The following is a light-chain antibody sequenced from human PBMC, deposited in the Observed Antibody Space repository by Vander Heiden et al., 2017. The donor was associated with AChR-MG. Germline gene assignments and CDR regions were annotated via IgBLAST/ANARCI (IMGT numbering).Light chain of an antibody. CDR2: LGS. J-gene: IGKJ1*01. V-gene: IGKV2-28*01. Sequence: DIVLTQSPLSLPVTPGEPVSISCRPSQSLLHSNGYNYLDWYLQKPGQSPQLLIYLGSNRAAGVPDRFSGSGSGTDFTLKISRVEAEDVGVYYCMQALQTPWTFGQGTKVEIK. CDR1: QSLLHSNGYNY. CDR3: MQALQTPWT.